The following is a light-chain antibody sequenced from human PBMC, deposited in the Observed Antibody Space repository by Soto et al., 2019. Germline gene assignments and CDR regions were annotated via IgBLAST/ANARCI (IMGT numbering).Light chain of an antibody. CDR1: SSNIGSNT. Sequence: QTVVTQPPSASGTPGQRVTISCSGSSSNIGSNTVNWYQQLPGTAPKLLIYSNNQRPSGVPDRFSGSKSGTSASLAISGLQSEDEDDYYCAAWDDSLNGYWVFGGGTQLTVL. J-gene: IGLJ3*02. V-gene: IGLV1-44*01. CDR2: SNN. CDR3: AAWDDSLNGYWV.